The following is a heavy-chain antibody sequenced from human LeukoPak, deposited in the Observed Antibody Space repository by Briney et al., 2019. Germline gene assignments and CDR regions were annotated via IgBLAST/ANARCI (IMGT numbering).Heavy chain of an antibody. CDR3: ARGPTYYYCTSGYYPSIYYGMDV. CDR2: INLGEST. Sequence: LSETLSLTCALSGGSFWGYYWYWVGQPPGKGLEWIGEINLGESTNYNSSLKSRVTLSVDTSKNQFSLKLTSVTAADTAVYYCARGPTYYYCTSGYYPSIYYGMDVWGQGTTVIVSS. V-gene: IGHV4-34*01. D-gene: IGHD3-22*01. CDR1: GGSFWGYY. J-gene: IGHJ6*02.